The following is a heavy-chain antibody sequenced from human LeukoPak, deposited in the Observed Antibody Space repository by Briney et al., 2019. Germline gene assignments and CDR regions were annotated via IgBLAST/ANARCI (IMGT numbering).Heavy chain of an antibody. CDR2: VYYGGST. CDR3: ARGRGYGYGIDY. J-gene: IGHJ4*02. D-gene: IGHD5-18*01. V-gene: IGHV4-61*08. CDR1: GASVSIGGPY. Sequence: PSETQSLTCTVSGASVSIGGPYWSWIRQPPGKELESIAYVYYGGSTYYNPSLQSRVTISVDTSKNQFFLKLRSVAAADTAVYYCARGRGYGYGIDYWGQGTLVTVSS.